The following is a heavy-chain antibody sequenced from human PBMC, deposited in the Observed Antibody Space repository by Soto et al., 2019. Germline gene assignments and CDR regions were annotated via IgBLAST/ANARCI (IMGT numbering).Heavy chain of an antibody. CDR3: ARWCPVAQGSWSFDY. CDR2: IYYSGST. J-gene: IGHJ4*02. Sequence: QVQLQGSGPGLVKPSQTLSLTCTVSGGSISSGGYYWSWIRQHPGKGLEWIGYIYYSGSTYYNPSLKSRVTISVDTSKNQFSLKLSSVTAADTAVYYCARWCPVAQGSWSFDYWGQGTLVTVSS. V-gene: IGHV4-31*03. CDR1: GGSISSGGYY. D-gene: IGHD6-13*01.